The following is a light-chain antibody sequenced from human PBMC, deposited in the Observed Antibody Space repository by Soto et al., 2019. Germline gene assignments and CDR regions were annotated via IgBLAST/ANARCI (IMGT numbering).Light chain of an antibody. V-gene: IGLV4-69*01. Sequence: QLVLTQSPSASASLGASVKLTCTLSSGHSTYAIAWHQQQPEKGPRYLMKLDSDGSHSKGDGIPDRFSGSSSGAERYLTIYSLQSEDEADYYCQTWATGPDWVFGGGTKLTVL. CDR3: QTWATGPDWV. CDR2: LDSDGSH. CDR1: SGHSTYA. J-gene: IGLJ3*02.